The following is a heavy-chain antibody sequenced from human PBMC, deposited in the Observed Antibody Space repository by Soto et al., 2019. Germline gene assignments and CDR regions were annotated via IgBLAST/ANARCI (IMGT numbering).Heavy chain of an antibody. CDR1: GGSFSTYT. D-gene: IGHD1-26*01. V-gene: IGHV1-69*08. CDR3: ARDVGD. CDR2: IIPILGIR. Sequence: QLQVVQSGAEVKKPGSSVKVSCKASGGSFSTYTITWVRQAPGQGLEWMGRIIPILGIRDYAQKFQARVTITADKSTSTAYMELSSLTSEDTAVYYCARDVGDLGQGTLVTVSS. J-gene: IGHJ4*02.